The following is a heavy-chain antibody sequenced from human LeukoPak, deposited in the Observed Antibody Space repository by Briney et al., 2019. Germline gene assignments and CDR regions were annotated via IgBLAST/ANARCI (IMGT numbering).Heavy chain of an antibody. V-gene: IGHV3-48*02. Sequence: GGSLRLSCAVSGFTSSTYRMNWVRQAPGKGLEWVSYISATINTTYYADSVRGRFTISRDNAKNSLYLQMNSLRDEDTAVYFCARERVDLAASDAWGQGTLVTVAS. CDR1: GFTSSTYR. J-gene: IGHJ5*02. CDR3: ARERVDLAASDA. D-gene: IGHD3-3*01. CDR2: ISATINTT.